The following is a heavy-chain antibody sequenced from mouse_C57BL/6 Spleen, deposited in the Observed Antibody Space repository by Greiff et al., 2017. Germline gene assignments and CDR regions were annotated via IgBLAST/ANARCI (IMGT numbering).Heavy chain of an antibody. CDR1: GFSLTSYG. CDR2: IWRGGST. D-gene: IGHD4-1*01. J-gene: IGHJ4*01. Sequence: VQLQESGPGLVQPSQSLSITCTVSGFSLTSYGVHWVRQSPGKGLEWLGVIWRGGSTDYNAAFISKLSISKDKSKSQVFFKMNSLQADDTAIDYCARKLGHYAMDYWGQGTSVTVSS. V-gene: IGHV2-2*01. CDR3: ARKLGHYAMDY.